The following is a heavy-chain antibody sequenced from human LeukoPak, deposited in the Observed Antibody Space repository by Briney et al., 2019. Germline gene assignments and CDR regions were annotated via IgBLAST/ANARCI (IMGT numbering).Heavy chain of an antibody. Sequence: QSGGSLRLSCAASGFTFDDYAMHWVRQAPGKGLEWVSGIGWNSGGIVYADSVKGRFTISKDNAKNSLYPQMNSLGAEDTALYYCVKVTAAGFVDHWGQGTLVTVSS. CDR3: VKVTAAGFVDH. CDR1: GFTFDDYA. CDR2: IGWNSGGI. D-gene: IGHD6-13*01. J-gene: IGHJ4*02. V-gene: IGHV3-9*01.